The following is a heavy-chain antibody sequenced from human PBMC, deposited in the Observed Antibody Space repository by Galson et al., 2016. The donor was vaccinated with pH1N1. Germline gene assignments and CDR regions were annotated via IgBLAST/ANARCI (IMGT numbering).Heavy chain of an antibody. CDR1: GFSFSSHW. J-gene: IGHJ4*02. Sequence: SLRLSCAASGFSFSSHWLSWVRQAPGKGLEWVAQIKEDGSAKYYVDSVKGRFTISRDNAKNSLDLQMDSLRAEDTAVYYCGRGGRPFGWGQGTLVTVSS. CDR3: GRGGRPFG. V-gene: IGHV3-7*01. CDR2: IKEDGSAK. D-gene: IGHD2-15*01.